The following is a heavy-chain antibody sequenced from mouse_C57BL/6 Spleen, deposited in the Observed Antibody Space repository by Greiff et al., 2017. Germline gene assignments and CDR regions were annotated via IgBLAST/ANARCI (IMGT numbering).Heavy chain of an antibody. J-gene: IGHJ4*01. CDR3: AKKSGKYYAMDY. V-gene: IGHV2-2*01. Sequence: VKLMESGPGLVQPSQSLSITCTVSGFSLTSYGVHWVRQSTGKGLEWLGVIWSGGSTDNNADFISRLSISKDNSKSQFFFKMNRLHAYNTAIYYCAKKSGKYYAMDYWGQGTSVTVSS. CDR2: IWSGGST. D-gene: IGHD1-1*01. CDR1: GFSLTSYG.